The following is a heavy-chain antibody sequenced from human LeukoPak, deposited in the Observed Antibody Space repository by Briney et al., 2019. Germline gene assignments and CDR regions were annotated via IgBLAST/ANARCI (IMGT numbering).Heavy chain of an antibody. CDR3: VSFYETY. D-gene: IGHD2/OR15-2a*01. V-gene: IGHV3-74*01. Sequence: GGSLRLSCAASGFTFSNYWMHWIRQVPGKGLVWVSHIKYDGSATSYADSVKGRFTISKDNAKNTVYLQMNSLRAEDTAVYYCVSFYETYWGRGTLVTVSS. J-gene: IGHJ4*02. CDR2: IKYDGSAT. CDR1: GFTFSNYW.